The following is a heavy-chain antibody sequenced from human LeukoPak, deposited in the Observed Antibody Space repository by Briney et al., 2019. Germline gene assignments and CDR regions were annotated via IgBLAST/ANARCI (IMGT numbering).Heavy chain of an antibody. J-gene: IGHJ3*02. Sequence: GGSLRLSCAASGFTFSSYEMNWVRQAPGKGLEWVSYISSSGSTIYYADSVKGRFTISRDNAKNSLYLQMNSLRAEDTAVYYCARGLRYFDWSNDAFDIWGQGTMVTVSS. V-gene: IGHV3-48*03. CDR3: ARGLRYFDWSNDAFDI. CDR1: GFTFSSYE. CDR2: ISSSGSTI. D-gene: IGHD3-9*01.